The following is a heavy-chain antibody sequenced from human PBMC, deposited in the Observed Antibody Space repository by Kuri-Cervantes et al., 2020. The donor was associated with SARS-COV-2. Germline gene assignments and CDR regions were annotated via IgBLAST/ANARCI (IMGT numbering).Heavy chain of an antibody. CDR1: GFTFSSYA. CDR3: ARANEYYDILTGRNDAFDI. D-gene: IGHD3-9*01. Sequence: GESLKISCVATGFTFSSYAMSWVRQAPGKGLEWVSVIYSGGSTYYADSVKGRFTISRDNSKNTLYLQMNSLRAEDTAVYYCARANEYYDILTGRNDAFDIWGQGTMVTVSS. J-gene: IGHJ3*02. CDR2: IYSGGST. V-gene: IGHV3-66*02.